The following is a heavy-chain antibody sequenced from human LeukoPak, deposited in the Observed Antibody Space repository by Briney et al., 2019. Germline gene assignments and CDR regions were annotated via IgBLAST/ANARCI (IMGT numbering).Heavy chain of an antibody. Sequence: SETLSLTCTVSGGSINDYYWSWIRQSPGKGLEWIGYIYYTGRTKYNPSVQSRVAISVDTSKNQFSLNLRSVTSADTAVYFCTRVSIHGDSDYWGQGTLVTVSS. CDR3: TRVSIHGDSDY. CDR1: GGSINDYY. V-gene: IGHV4-59*01. J-gene: IGHJ4*02. CDR2: IYYTGRT.